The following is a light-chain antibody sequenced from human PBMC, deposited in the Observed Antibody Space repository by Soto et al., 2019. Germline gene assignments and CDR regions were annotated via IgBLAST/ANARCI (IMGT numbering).Light chain of an antibody. CDR2: TNN. V-gene: IGLV1-40*01. CDR3: AAWDDSLNGVL. Sequence: QLVLTQPPSVSGAPGQRVTISCTGSSSNIGAGYDVHWYQQLPGTAPKLLIYTNNQRPSGVPGRFSGSKSGTSASLAISGLQSEDEADYYCAAWDDSLNGVLFGGGTKLTVL. J-gene: IGLJ2*01. CDR1: SSNIGAGYD.